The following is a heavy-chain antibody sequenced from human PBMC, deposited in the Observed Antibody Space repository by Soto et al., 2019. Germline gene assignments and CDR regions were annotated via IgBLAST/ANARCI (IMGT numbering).Heavy chain of an antibody. V-gene: IGHV5-51*01. CDR2: IYPDDSDT. CDR1: GYSFTNYW. Sequence: GESLKISCKGSGYSFTNYWIGWVRQMPGKGLEWMGIIYPDDSDTIYSPSFEVQVTISADKSISTAYLQWSSLKASDTAMYYCARGDSSGWFYHYYHGMDVWGQGTTVTVSS. CDR3: ARGDSSGWFYHYYHGMDV. D-gene: IGHD6-19*01. J-gene: IGHJ6*02.